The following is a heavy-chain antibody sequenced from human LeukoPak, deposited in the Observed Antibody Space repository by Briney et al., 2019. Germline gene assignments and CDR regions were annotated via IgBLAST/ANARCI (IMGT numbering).Heavy chain of an antibody. J-gene: IGHJ4*02. CDR3: ARGADQEFDF. CDR1: GHTFNNHF. Sequence: ASVKVSCKSSGHTFNNHFIHWVRQAPGQGLEWMGMINPRDGTTRTSQTFQGRLSMTRDTSTSTLYMYLSSLRSEDTATYFCARGADQEFDFWGQGTLVTVSS. V-gene: IGHV1-46*02. CDR2: INPRDGTT.